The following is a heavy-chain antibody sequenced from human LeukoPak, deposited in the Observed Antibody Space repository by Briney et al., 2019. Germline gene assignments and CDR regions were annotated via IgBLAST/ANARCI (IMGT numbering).Heavy chain of an antibody. J-gene: IGHJ5*02. V-gene: IGHV4-39*07. CDR1: GGSISSSSYY. CDR2: IYYSGST. CDR3: ARGSSGWYDPFDP. Sequence: SETLSLTCTVSGGSISSSSYYWGWIRQPPGKGLEWIGSIYYSGSTYYNPSLKSRVTISVDTSKNQFSLKLSSVTAADTAVYYCARGSSGWYDPFDPWGQGTLVTVSS. D-gene: IGHD6-19*01.